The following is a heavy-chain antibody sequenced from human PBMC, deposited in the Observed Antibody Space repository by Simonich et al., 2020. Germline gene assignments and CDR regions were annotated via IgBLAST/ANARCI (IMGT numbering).Heavy chain of an antibody. CDR1: GFTFSSYW. CDR3: ARFRGRYFDWLFDY. Sequence: EVQLVESGGGLVQPGGSLRLSCAASGFTFSSYWMSWVRQAPGSGLEWVANIKQDGSEKYYVDSVKGRFTISRDNAKNSLYLQMNSLRAEDTAVYYCARFRGRYFDWLFDYWGQGTLVTVSS. V-gene: IGHV3-7*01. J-gene: IGHJ4*02. CDR2: IKQDGSEK. D-gene: IGHD3-9*01.